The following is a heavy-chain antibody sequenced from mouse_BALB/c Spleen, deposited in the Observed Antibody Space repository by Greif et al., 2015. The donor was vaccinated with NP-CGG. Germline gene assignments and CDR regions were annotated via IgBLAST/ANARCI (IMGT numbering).Heavy chain of an antibody. D-gene: IGHD1-1*01. CDR1: GYTFTHHN. CDR3: ARGDYGSRFAY. Sequence: EVQLQQSGPQLVKPGASGLTPCKASGYTFTHHNMDWVKPIHGTSLEWLGDINPNTGGTIYNQKFTGQATLTVDTSSSTPYMALRRLSSEDTAGYYCARGDYGSRFAYWSQGTLVTVSA. J-gene: IGHJ3*01. V-gene: IGHV1-18*01. CDR2: INPNTGGT.